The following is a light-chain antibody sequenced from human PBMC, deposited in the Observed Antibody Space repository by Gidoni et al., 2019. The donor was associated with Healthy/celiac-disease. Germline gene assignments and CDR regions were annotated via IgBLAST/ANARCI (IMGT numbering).Light chain of an antibody. CDR3: QQYGSSPKYT. Sequence: EIVLTQSPGTLPLSPGERATLSCRASQSVSRSYLAWYQQKPGPAPRRLIYCSSSRATGIPDRFSVSGSGTDFTLTISRLEPEDFSVYYCQQYGSSPKYTFGQGTQLEIK. V-gene: IGKV3-20*01. CDR1: QSVSRSY. J-gene: IGKJ2*01. CDR2: CSS.